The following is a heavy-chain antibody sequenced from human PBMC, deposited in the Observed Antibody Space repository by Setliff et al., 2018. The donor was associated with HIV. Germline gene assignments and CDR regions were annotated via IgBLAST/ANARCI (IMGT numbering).Heavy chain of an antibody. CDR3: ARGGGSNGYFFDS. Sequence: GASVKVSCKASGYTFTSYYMHWVRQAPGQGLEWMGKIIPLLDRTHYVQKFQGRVTFSADESTTTAYMELRSLKNEDAAVYYCARGGGSNGYFFDSWGQGTLVTVSS. CDR2: IIPLLDRT. J-gene: IGHJ4*02. D-gene: IGHD3-22*01. V-gene: IGHV1-69*11. CDR1: GYTFTSYY.